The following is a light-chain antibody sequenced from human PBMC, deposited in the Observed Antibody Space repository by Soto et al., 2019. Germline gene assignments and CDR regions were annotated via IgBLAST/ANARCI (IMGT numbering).Light chain of an antibody. Sequence: QSVLTQPASVSGSPGQSIAISCSGTSSDVGGYNYVSWYQHHPGKAPKLMIYDVSNRPSGVSNRFSGSKSGNTASLTISGLQAEDAADYYCSSYTSSSAYVFGTGTKGTVL. CDR1: SSDVGGYNY. CDR2: DVS. J-gene: IGLJ1*01. V-gene: IGLV2-14*03. CDR3: SSYTSSSAYV.